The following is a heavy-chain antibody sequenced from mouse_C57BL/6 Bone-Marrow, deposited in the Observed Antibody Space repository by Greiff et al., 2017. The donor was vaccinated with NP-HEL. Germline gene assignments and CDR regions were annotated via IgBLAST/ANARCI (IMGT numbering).Heavy chain of an antibody. CDR1: GYTFTDYN. Sequence: VQLKQSGPELVKPGASVKMSCKASGYTFTDYNMHWVKQSHGKSLEWIGYINPNNGGTSYNQKFKGKATLTVNKSSSTAYMELRSLTSEDSAVYYCAKEGGTYFDYWGQGTTLTVSS. CDR3: AKEGGTYFDY. V-gene: IGHV1-22*01. D-gene: IGHD2-14*01. J-gene: IGHJ2*01. CDR2: INPNNGGT.